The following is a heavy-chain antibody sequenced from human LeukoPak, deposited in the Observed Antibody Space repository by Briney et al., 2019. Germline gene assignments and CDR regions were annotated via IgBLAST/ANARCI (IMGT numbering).Heavy chain of an antibody. J-gene: IGHJ4*02. Sequence: GGSLRLSCAASGFTFDDYAMHWVRQAPGKGLEWVSLISWDGGSTYYADSVKGRFTISRDNSKNPLYLQMNSLRAEDTALYYCAKDSSSSRTTFDYWGQGTLVTVSS. D-gene: IGHD6-6*01. CDR3: AKDSSSSRTTFDY. CDR2: ISWDGGST. V-gene: IGHV3-43D*03. CDR1: GFTFDDYA.